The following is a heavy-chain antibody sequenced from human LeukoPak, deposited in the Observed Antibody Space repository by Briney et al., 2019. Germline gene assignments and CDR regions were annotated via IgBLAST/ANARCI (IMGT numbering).Heavy chain of an antibody. CDR3: AKDPVSLGSSDGRWNWFDS. V-gene: IGHV3-30*18. J-gene: IGHJ5*01. D-gene: IGHD5-24*01. CDR1: GFTFSSYG. Sequence: GGSLRLSCAASGFTFSSYGMHWVRQAPGKGLEWVAVISFDGSNKYCSDSVKGRFTISRDNSKNTLYLQMNSLKAEDTAVYYCAKDPVSLGSSDGRWNWFDSWGQGTLVTVSS. CDR2: ISFDGSNK.